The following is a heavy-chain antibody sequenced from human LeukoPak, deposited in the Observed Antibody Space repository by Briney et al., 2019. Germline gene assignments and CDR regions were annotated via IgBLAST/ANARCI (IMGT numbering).Heavy chain of an antibody. V-gene: IGHV1-2*06. CDR3: ARDQEMATLYYYYGMDV. D-gene: IGHD5-24*01. CDR1: GYTFTGYY. Sequence: ASVKVSCKASGYTFTGYYMHWVRQAPGQGLEWMGRINPNSGGTNYAQKFQGRVTMTRDTSISTAYMELSRLRSDDTAVYYRARDQEMATLYYYYGMDVWGQGTTVTVSS. CDR2: INPNSGGT. J-gene: IGHJ6*02.